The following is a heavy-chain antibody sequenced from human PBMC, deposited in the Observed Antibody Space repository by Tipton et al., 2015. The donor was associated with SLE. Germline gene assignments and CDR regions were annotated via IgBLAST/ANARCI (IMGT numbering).Heavy chain of an antibody. CDR2: IYYSGST. V-gene: IGHV4-31*03. J-gene: IGHJ3*02. CDR1: GGSISSGGYY. D-gene: IGHD3-10*01. CDR3: AREGSNQTGSGSAFDI. Sequence: TLSLTCTVSGGSISSGGYYRSWIRQHPGKGLEWIGYIYYSGSTYYNPSLKSRVTISVDTSKNQFSLKLSSVTAADTAVYYCAREGSNQTGSGSAFDIWGQGTMVTVSS.